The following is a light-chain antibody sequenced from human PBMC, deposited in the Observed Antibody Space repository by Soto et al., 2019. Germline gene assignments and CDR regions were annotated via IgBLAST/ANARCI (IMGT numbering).Light chain of an antibody. CDR1: QSVSSTY. V-gene: IGKV3-20*01. CDR2: AAS. J-gene: IGKJ1*01. CDR3: QPSGGSPRT. Sequence: EIVLTQSPGSLSLPPGESATLSCRASQSVSSTYLARYQQKPGQAPRLLIYAASSRATGIPDRFSGSGSGTDFTLTIRRLEPEDSAVYYCQPSGGSPRTFGQGTKVHIK.